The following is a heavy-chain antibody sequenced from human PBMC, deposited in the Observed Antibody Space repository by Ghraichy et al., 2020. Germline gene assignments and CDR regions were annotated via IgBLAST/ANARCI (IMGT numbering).Heavy chain of an antibody. Sequence: GESLNISCVASGFTFSNHALSWVRQTPGRGLECVSAISGSGGDTYYADSVKGRFTISRDNSKNTVYLQMNSLTAEDTAIYYCAKNPPSNYDILGYFVHRGQGTQVSVSS. CDR3: AKNPPSNYDILGYFVH. J-gene: IGHJ4*02. V-gene: IGHV3-23*01. D-gene: IGHD3-9*01. CDR1: GFTFSNHA. CDR2: ISGSGGDT.